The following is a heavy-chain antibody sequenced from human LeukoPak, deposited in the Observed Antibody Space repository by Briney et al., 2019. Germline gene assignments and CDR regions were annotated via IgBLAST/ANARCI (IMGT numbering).Heavy chain of an antibody. CDR3: ARDKDDYTL. CDR1: GGTFSSYA. J-gene: IGHJ4*02. V-gene: IGHV1-69*04. D-gene: IGHD4-4*01. CDR2: IIPILGIA. Sequence: SVKVSCKASGGTFSSYAISWVRQAPGQGLEWMGRIIPILGIANYAQNFQDRVTITADKSTSTVYMELSSLRSEDTAMYNCARDKDDYTLWGQGTLVTVSS.